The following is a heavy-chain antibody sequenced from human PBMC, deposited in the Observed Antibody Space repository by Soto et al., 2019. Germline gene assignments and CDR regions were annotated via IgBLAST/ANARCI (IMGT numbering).Heavy chain of an antibody. CDR1: GFTVSNNY. CDR2: IYSGGYT. CDR3: AKDQGIASRPRWFDP. J-gene: IGHJ5*02. V-gene: IGHV3-53*01. Sequence: PGGSLRLSCAVSGFTVSNNYMSWVRQAPGKGLEGVSVIYSGGYTAYGDSVKGRFTISRDNSKNTLYLQMNSLRADDTAVYYCAKDQGIASRPRWFDPWGQGTLVTVSS. D-gene: IGHD6-6*01.